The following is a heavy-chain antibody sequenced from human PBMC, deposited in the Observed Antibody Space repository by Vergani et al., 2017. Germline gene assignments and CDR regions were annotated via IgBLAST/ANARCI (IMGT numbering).Heavy chain of an antibody. Sequence: QVPVVPSGAAVKKSGASVKVSCKTSGYNFSNYYMLWVRPAPGQGLEWMGIINPSGGHTNYAQKFQGRVTMTRDTSTNTVYMVLSSLRSEDTAIYYCARGNYDILTGYRYWVQGTLVTVSA. CDR1: GYNFSNYY. V-gene: IGHV1-46*03. CDR3: ARGNYDILTGYRY. D-gene: IGHD3-9*01. J-gene: IGHJ4*02. CDR2: INPSGGHT.